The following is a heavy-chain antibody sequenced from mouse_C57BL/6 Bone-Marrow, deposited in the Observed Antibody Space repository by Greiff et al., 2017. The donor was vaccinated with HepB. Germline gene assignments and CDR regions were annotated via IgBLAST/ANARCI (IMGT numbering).Heavy chain of an antibody. CDR1: GFTFSDYG. CDR2: ISSGSSTI. D-gene: IGHD4-1*01. Sequence: EVKVVESGGGLVKPGGSLKLSCAASGFTFSDYGMHWVRQAPEKGLEWVAYISSGSSTIYFADTVKGRFTISRDNAKNTLFLQMTSLRSEDTAMYYCASKDWDEAYWGQGTLVTVSA. CDR3: ASKDWDEAY. J-gene: IGHJ3*01. V-gene: IGHV5-17*01.